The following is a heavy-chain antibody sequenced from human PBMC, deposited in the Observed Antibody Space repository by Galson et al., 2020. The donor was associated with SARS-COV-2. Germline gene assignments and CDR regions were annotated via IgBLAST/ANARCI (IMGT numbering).Heavy chain of an antibody. J-gene: IGHJ6*02. CDR1: GGSVSSGDYY. D-gene: IGHD3-3*01. V-gene: IGHV4-30-4*01. CDR2: IYYNGST. CDR3: ARGHGWFRFSSYYYAMDV. Sequence: ASETLSLTCTVSGGSVSSGDYYWNWIRQPPGKGLEWIGNIYYNGSTYYGPSLKSRVSISVDKSKYQLSLTLSSVTAADTAVYYCARGHGWFRFSSYYYAMDVWGQGTTVTVSS.